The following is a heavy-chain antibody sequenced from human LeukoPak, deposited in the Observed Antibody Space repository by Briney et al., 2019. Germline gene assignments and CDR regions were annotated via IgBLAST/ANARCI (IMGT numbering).Heavy chain of an antibody. CDR2: VSWNSGSI. V-gene: IGHV3-9*03. J-gene: IGHJ3*02. Sequence: PGRSLRLSCAASGFTFSSYAMHWVRQAPGKGLEWVSGVSWNSGSIGYADSVKGRFTISRDNAKNSLYLQMNSLRAEDMALYYCAKDIDDSSSSYAFDIWGQGTMVTVSS. CDR1: GFTFSSYA. CDR3: AKDIDDSSSSYAFDI. D-gene: IGHD6-6*01.